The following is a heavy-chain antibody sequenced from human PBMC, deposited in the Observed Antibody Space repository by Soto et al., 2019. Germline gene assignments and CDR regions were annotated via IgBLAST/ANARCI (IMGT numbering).Heavy chain of an antibody. D-gene: IGHD1-26*01. CDR3: ARGSSREPEAFDI. CDR2: INSDGSST. J-gene: IGHJ3*02. CDR1: GFTFSSYW. Sequence: PGGSLRLSCAASGFTFSSYWMHWVRQAPGKGLVWVSRINSDGSSTSYADSVKGRFTISRDNAKNTLYLQMNSLRAEDTAVYYCARGSSREPEAFDIWGQGTMVTVSS. V-gene: IGHV3-74*01.